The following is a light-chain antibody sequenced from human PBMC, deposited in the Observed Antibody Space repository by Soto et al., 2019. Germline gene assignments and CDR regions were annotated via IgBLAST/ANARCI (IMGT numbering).Light chain of an antibody. J-gene: IGLJ1*01. CDR1: SSDVGSYNL. Sequence: QSALTQPASVSGSPGQSITISCTGTSSDVGSYNLVSWYQQHPGKAPKLMIYEGSKRPSGISNRFSGSKSGNTASLTISGLQAEDEADYYCCSYAGSGTPLDVFGTGTKLTVL. CDR2: EGS. V-gene: IGLV2-23*01. CDR3: CSYAGSGTPLDV.